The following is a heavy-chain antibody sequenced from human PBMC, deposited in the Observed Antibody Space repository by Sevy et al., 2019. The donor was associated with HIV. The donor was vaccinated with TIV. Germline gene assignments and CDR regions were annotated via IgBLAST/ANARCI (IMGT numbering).Heavy chain of an antibody. CDR1: GYSFTSHW. Sequence: GESLKISCKGSGYSFTSHWLGWVRHMPGKGLEWMGIIYPDDSDTKYSPSFQGQVTFSADKSISTAYLQWSSLKASDTAMYDCSTSRSGYFDSSGYYIYWGQGTLVTVSS. D-gene: IGHD3-22*01. J-gene: IGHJ4*02. CDR2: IYPDDSDT. CDR3: STSRSGYFDSSGYYIY. V-gene: IGHV5-51*01.